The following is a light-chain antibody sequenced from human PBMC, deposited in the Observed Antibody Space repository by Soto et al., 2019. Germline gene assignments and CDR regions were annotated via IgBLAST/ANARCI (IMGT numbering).Light chain of an antibody. CDR3: SSYAYANNVFQSMV. CDR1: SSDVGTYNY. J-gene: IGLJ2*01. V-gene: IGLV2-8*01. CDR2: EVT. Sequence: QSVLTQPPSASGSPGQSVTISCTGTSSDVGTYNYVSWYQLHPGKAPKLMIYEVTKRPSGVPDRFSGSKSGNTASLTVSGLQADDEADYFCSSYAYANNVFQSMVFGGGTKLTVL.